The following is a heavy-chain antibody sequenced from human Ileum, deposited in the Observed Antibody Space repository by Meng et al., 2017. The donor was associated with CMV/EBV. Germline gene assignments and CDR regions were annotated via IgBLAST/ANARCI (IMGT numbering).Heavy chain of an antibody. Sequence: SCKASGYTFTTYAINWVRQAPGQRPEWMGWINTANDNTKYSQKFQGRVTFNRDTSASTAYMEMDSLRSEDTAVYYCAIDPSGYYYKFWGQGTLVTVSS. CDR2: INTANDNT. V-gene: IGHV1-3*04. CDR3: AIDPSGYYYKF. D-gene: IGHD3-22*01. J-gene: IGHJ4*02. CDR1: GYTFTTYA.